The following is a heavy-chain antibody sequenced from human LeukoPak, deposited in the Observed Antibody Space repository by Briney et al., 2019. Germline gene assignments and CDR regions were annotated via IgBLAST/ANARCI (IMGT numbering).Heavy chain of an antibody. V-gene: IGHV4-31*03. D-gene: IGHD3-22*01. J-gene: IGHJ4*02. CDR3: ASAYDTSGYYYGRFDY. CDR2: TGST. CDR1: GVSISSGGYN. Sequence: SETLSLTCTVSGVSISSGGYNWLWLRPQPGKDLEWIGYTGSTYYYPSLKSRVTMSVDTSKNQFSLKLSSVTAADSAVYFCASAYDTSGYYYGRFDYWGQGALVTVSS.